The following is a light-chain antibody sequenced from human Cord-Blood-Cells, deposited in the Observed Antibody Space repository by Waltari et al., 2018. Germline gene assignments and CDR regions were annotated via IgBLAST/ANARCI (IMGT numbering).Light chain of an antibody. CDR2: CNS. V-gene: IGLV1-40*01. CDR3: HSYDSSLSGFLV. CDR1: SSNIGAGYD. Sequence: QSVLTQPPSVSGAPGQRVTISCTWSSSNIGAGYDVHWYQPLPGTAPKLRIYCNSKRPSVVPDRCAGSKSGTSASLANTGLQAEDEADYYCHSYDSSLSGFLVFGGGTKLTVL. J-gene: IGLJ2*01.